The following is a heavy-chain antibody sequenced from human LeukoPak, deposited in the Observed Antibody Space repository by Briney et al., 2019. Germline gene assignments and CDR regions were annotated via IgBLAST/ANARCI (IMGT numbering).Heavy chain of an antibody. CDR3: ARGRGSGHKENWFDP. CDR1: GYTFTTYD. CDR2: MNPNSGNT. Sequence: ASVKVSCKASGYTFTTYDINWVRQATGQGLEWMGWMNPNSGNTGYTQKFQGRVTMTRNTSISTAYMELSSLRSEDTAVYYCARGRGSGHKENWFDPWGQGTLVAVSS. V-gene: IGHV1-8*01. J-gene: IGHJ5*02. D-gene: IGHD6-19*01.